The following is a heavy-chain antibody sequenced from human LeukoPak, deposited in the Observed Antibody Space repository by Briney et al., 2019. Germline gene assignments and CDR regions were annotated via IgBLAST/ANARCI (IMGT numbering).Heavy chain of an antibody. CDR2: ISAYNGNT. D-gene: IGHD4-23*01. CDR3: ARRDYGGNSDYYYYYMDV. CDR1: GYTFTSYG. V-gene: IGHV1-18*01. Sequence: GASVKVSCKASGYTFTSYGISWVRQAPGQGLEWMGWISAYNGNTNYAQKLQGRVTMTTDTSTSTAYMELRSLRSDDTAVYYCARRDYGGNSDYYYYYMDVWGKGTTVTVSS. J-gene: IGHJ6*03.